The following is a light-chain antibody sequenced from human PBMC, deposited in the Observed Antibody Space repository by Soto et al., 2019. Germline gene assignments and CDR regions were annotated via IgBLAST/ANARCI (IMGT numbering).Light chain of an antibody. CDR2: EVN. J-gene: IGLJ1*01. CDR3: SSFAVSNSFV. V-gene: IGLV2-8*01. CDR1: SNDVGGYNY. Sequence: QAVLTQPPSASGSPGQSVTISCTGTSNDVGGYNYVSWYQQHPGKAPKLMIYEVNKRPSGVPDRFSGSKSGNTASLTVSGLQAEDEADYYCSSFAVSNSFVFGTGTQLTVL.